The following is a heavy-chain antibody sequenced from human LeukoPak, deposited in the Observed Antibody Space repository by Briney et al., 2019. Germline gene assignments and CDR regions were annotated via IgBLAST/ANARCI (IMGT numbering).Heavy chain of an antibody. D-gene: IGHD2-15*01. CDR3: ARIRDLVVVAAIGAFDI. V-gene: IGHV4-59*01. CDR2: IYYSGST. Sequence: PSETLSLTCTVSGGSISSYYWSWIRQPPGKGLEWIGYIYYSGSTNCNPSLKSRVTISVDTSKNQFSLKLSSVTAADTAVYYCARIRDLVVVAAIGAFDIWGQGTMVTVSS. J-gene: IGHJ3*02. CDR1: GGSISSYY.